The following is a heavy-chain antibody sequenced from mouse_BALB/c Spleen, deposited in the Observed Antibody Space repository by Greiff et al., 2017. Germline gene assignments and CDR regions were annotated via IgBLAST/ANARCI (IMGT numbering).Heavy chain of an antibody. D-gene: IGHD2-14*01. V-gene: IGHV1-69*02. J-gene: IGHJ4*01. CDR2: IYPSDSYT. Sequence: QVQLQQPGAELVRPGASVKLSCKASGYTFTSYWINWVKQRPGQGLEWIGNIYPSDSYTNYNQKFKDKATLTVDKSSSTAYMQLSSPTSEDSAVYYCTSSYRFYAMDYWGQGTSVTVSS. CDR1: GYTFTSYW. CDR3: TSSYRFYAMDY.